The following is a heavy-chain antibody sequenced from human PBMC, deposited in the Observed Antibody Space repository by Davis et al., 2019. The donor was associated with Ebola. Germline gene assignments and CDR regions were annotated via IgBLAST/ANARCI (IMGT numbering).Heavy chain of an antibody. D-gene: IGHD6-13*01. Sequence: SETLSLTCTVSGGSISSSSYYWGWIRQPPGKGLEWIGSIYYSGSTNYNPSLKSRLTISVDTSKNQFSLKLSSVTAADTAVYYCARGALIAAAGTGKDFDYWGQGTLVTVSS. CDR1: GGSISSSSYY. CDR2: IYYSGST. J-gene: IGHJ4*02. CDR3: ARGALIAAAGTGKDFDY. V-gene: IGHV4-39*07.